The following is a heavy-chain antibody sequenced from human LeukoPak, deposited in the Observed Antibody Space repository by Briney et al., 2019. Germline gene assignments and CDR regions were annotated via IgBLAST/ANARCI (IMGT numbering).Heavy chain of an antibody. CDR2: IQDDGSEK. J-gene: IGHJ4*02. CDR1: GFTFSSYW. V-gene: IGHV3-7*01. CDR3: ARVHVWGGGPNLDY. D-gene: IGHD3-16*01. Sequence: GGSLRLSCAASGFTFSSYWMTWVRQAPGKGLEWVANIQDDGSEKNYVDSMKGRITISRDNAKNSLYLQLNSLRAEDTAVYYCARVHVWGGGPNLDYWGQGTLVTVSS.